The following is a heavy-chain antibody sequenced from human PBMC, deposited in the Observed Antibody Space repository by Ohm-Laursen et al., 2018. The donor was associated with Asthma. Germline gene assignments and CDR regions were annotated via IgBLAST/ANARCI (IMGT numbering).Heavy chain of an antibody. CDR1: GGSISSYY. J-gene: IGHJ5*02. Sequence: SETLSLTCTVSGGSISSYYWSWIRQPPGKGLEWIGYIYYSGSTNYNPSLKSRVTISVDTSKNQFSLKLSSVTAADTAVYYCVRVTLGPRGPHFDPWGQGTLVTVSS. CDR2: IYYSGST. CDR3: VRVTLGPRGPHFDP. V-gene: IGHV4-59*01.